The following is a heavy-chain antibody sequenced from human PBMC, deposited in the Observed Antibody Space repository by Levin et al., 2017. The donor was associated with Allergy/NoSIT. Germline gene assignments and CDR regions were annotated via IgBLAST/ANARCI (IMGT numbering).Heavy chain of an antibody. J-gene: IGHJ4*02. CDR3: ARDLGYCSGGSCYLFDY. CDR1: GFTFSSYS. V-gene: IGHV3-21*01. CDR2: ISSSSSYI. Sequence: GGSLRLSCAASGFTFSSYSMNWVRQAPGKGLEWVSSISSSSSYIYYADSVKGRFTISRDNAKNSLYLQMNSLRAEDTAVYYCARDLGYCSGGSCYLFDYWGQGTLVTVSS. D-gene: IGHD2-15*01.